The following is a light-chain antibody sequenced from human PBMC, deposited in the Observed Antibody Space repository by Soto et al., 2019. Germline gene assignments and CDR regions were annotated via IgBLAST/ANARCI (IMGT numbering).Light chain of an antibody. CDR3: SSYAGSYTFGV. J-gene: IGLJ1*01. Sequence: QSALTQPRSVSGSPEQSVTISCTGTSSDVGAYRYVSWYQQHPGTAPKLMIYDVSKRPSGVPDRFSGSKSGNTASLTISGLQTEDEADYYCSSYAGSYTFGVFGTGTKVTVL. V-gene: IGLV2-11*01. CDR2: DVS. CDR1: SSDVGAYRY.